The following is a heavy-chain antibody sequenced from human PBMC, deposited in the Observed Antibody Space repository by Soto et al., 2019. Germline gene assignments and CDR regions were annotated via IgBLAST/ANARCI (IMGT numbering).Heavy chain of an antibody. CDR1: GFAFSNAW. D-gene: IGHD5-12*01. J-gene: IGHJ4*02. Sequence: PWGSLRLSCAASGFAFSNAWMNWVRQAPGKGLEWVGRIKSKTDGGTTDYAAPVKGRFTISRDDSKNTLYLQMNSLKTEDTAVYYCTKDGIVATIFDNWDYWGQGTLVTVSS. V-gene: IGHV3-15*07. CDR3: TKDGIVATIFDNWDY. CDR2: IKSKTDGGTT.